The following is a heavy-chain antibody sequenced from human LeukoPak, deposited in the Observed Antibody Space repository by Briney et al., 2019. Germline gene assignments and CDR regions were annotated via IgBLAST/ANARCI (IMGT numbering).Heavy chain of an antibody. D-gene: IGHD2-21*02. CDR2: ITSNGGST. CDR3: ARDGLDIVVVTAIRYYYYGMDV. Sequence: GGSLRLSCSASGFTFSSYAMHWVRQAPGKGLQYVSSITSNGGSTFYADSVKGRFTISRDNSKNTLYLQMNSLRAEDTAVYYCARDGLDIVVVTAIRYYYYGMDVWGQGTTVTVSS. V-gene: IGHV3-64*04. J-gene: IGHJ6*02. CDR1: GFTFSSYA.